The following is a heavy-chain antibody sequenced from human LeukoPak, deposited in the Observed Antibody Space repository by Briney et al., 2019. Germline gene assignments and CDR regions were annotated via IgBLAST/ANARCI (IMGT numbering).Heavy chain of an antibody. V-gene: IGHV3-30*02. J-gene: IGHJ6*03. CDR3: AKVATGTTGYYYYMDV. CDR1: GFTFSSYG. CDR2: IRYDGSNK. D-gene: IGHD1-1*01. Sequence: GGSLRLSCAASGFTFSSYGMHWVRQAPGKGLEWVAFIRYDGSNKYYADSVKGRFTISRDNSKNTLYLQMNSLRAEDTAVYYCAKVATGTTGYYYYMDVWGKGTTVTVSS.